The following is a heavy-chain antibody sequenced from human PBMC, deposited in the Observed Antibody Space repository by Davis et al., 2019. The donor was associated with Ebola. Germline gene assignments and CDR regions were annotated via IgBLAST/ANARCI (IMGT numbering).Heavy chain of an antibody. CDR1: GYSFRNYW. V-gene: IGHV5-51*01. J-gene: IGHJ4*02. D-gene: IGHD6-13*01. CDR3: ARQKGY. CDR2: IYPDDSDT. Sequence: GESLKISCNGFGYSFRNYWIGWVRQMPGKGLEWMGIIYPDDSDTRYSPSFQGQVTISADKSINTTHLQWNSLQPSDSAMYYCARQKGYWGQGTLVTVSS.